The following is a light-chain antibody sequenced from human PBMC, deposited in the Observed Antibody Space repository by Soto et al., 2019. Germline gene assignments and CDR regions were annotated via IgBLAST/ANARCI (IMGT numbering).Light chain of an antibody. V-gene: IGKV1-5*03. Sequence: DIQMTQSPSTLSGSVGDRFTITFLASQTISSWLAWYQQKPGKAPKLLIYKASTLKSGVPSRFSGSGSGTDFALKISRVEAEDVGVYYCMQGTHWPITFGQGTRLEIK. CDR1: QTISSW. CDR3: MQGTHWPIT. J-gene: IGKJ5*01. CDR2: KAS.